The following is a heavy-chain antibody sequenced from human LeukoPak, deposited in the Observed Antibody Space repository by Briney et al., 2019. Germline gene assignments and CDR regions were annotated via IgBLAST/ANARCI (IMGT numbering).Heavy chain of an antibody. J-gene: IGHJ6*03. Sequence: SETLSLTCTVSGGSISSYYWSWIRQPPGKGLEWIGRIYTSGSTNYNPSLKSRVTISVDTSKNQFSLRLSSVTAADTAVYYCARSYRSGYMDVWGKGTTVTISS. CDR2: IYTSGST. D-gene: IGHD3-10*01. CDR3: ARSYRSGYMDV. CDR1: GGSISSYY. V-gene: IGHV4-4*08.